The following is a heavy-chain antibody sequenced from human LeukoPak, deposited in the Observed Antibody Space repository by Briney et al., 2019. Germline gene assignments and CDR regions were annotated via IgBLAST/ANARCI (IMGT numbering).Heavy chain of an antibody. CDR3: ARGRKGGSAL. CDR2: IDHSGST. D-gene: IGHD3-10*01. Sequence: KASETLSLTCDVYGGSFSGSYWNWIRQPPGKGLEWIGEIDHSGSTNYNPSLKSRVTISVDRANNQFSLKLSSVTAADTAFYYCARGRKGGSALRGQGTLVTVSS. V-gene: IGHV4-34*01. J-gene: IGHJ4*02. CDR1: GGSFSGSY.